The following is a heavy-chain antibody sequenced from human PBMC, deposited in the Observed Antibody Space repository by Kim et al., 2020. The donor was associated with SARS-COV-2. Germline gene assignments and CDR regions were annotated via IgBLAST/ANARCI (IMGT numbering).Heavy chain of an antibody. V-gene: IGHV3-11*04. Sequence: YADSVKGRFTISRDNAKNSLYLQMNSLRAEDTAVYYCARDYGSGLNWFDPWGQGTLVTVSS. CDR3: ARDYGSGLNWFDP. D-gene: IGHD3-10*01. J-gene: IGHJ5*02.